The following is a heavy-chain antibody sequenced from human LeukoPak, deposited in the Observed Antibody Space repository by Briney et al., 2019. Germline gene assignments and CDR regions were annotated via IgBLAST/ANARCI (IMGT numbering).Heavy chain of an antibody. V-gene: IGHV3-23*01. CDR3: AKDRSSWYYPFDH. D-gene: IGHD6-13*01. Sequence: PGGSLRLSCAVSGFTFSSYALSWVRQAPGKGLEWVSAISGGGYNTYYADSVKGRFTMSRDNSKNTVYLQMNSLRAEDTALYYCAKDRSSWYYPFDHWGQGTLVTVSS. J-gene: IGHJ5*02. CDR2: ISGGGYNT. CDR1: GFTFSSYA.